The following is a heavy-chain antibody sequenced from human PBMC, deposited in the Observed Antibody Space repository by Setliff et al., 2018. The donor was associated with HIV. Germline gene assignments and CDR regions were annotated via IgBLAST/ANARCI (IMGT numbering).Heavy chain of an antibody. CDR2: IIPMLRVA. J-gene: IGHJ6*03. Sequence: SVKVSCKASGGTFRTYAISWVRQAPGQGLEWMGGIIPMLRVAKYAQNLQDRVTITADKSTGTAYMELSGLRSEDTAVYYCARGSNPSGNYDFYFLDVWGKGTTVTVSS. CDR3: ARGSNPSGNYDFYFLDV. D-gene: IGHD1-1*01. V-gene: IGHV1-69*10. CDR1: GGTFRTYA.